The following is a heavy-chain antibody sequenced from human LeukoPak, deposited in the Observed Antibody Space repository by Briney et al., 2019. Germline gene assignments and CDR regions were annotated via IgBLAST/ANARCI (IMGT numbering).Heavy chain of an antibody. J-gene: IGHJ4*02. V-gene: IGHV3-23*01. CDR3: AKPSGNCVDY. Sequence: GGSLRLSCAASGMPFSSDAMSWVRQAPGKGLEWVSAINGGTTLYADSVKGRFTISRDNSKNTLFLQMNSLRPEDTGVYFCAKPSGNCVDYWGQGTLVTVSS. CDR1: GMPFSSDA. D-gene: IGHD1-26*01. CDR2: INGGTT.